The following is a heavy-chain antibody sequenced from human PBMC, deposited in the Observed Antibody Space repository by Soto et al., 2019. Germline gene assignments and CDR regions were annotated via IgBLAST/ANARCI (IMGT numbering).Heavy chain of an antibody. CDR3: ARGDGYNYSFDY. J-gene: IGHJ4*02. CDR1: GGSISSYY. D-gene: IGHD5-12*01. Sequence: TSETLSLTCTVSGGSISSYYWSWIRQPPGKGLEWIGYIYYSGSTNYNPSLKSRVTTSVDTSKNQFSLKLSSVTAADTAVYYCARGDGYNYSFDYWGQGTLVTVSS. V-gene: IGHV4-59*01. CDR2: IYYSGST.